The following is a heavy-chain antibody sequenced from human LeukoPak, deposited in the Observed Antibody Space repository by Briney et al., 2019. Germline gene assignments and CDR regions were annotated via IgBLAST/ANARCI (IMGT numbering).Heavy chain of an antibody. CDR1: GYTFTGYY. D-gene: IGHD3-3*01. Sequence: ASVKVSCKASGYTFTGYYMHWVRQAPGQGLEWMGWINPNSGGTNYAQKFQGRVTMTRDTSISTAYMELRSLRSDDTAVYYCARARAITYYDFWSGYPVFDYWGQGTLVTVSS. CDR2: INPNSGGT. V-gene: IGHV1-2*02. CDR3: ARARAITYYDFWSGYPVFDY. J-gene: IGHJ4*02.